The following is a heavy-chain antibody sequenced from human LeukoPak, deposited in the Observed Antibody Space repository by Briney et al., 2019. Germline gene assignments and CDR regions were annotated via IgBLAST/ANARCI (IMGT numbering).Heavy chain of an antibody. D-gene: IGHD5-18*01. Sequence: VASVTVSCKASGYTFTSYGISWVRQAPGQGLEWMGIINPSGGSTSYAQKFQGRVTMTRDTSTSTVYMELSSLRSEDTAVYYCARDPDARYGRYYFDYWGQGTLVTVSS. CDR3: ARDPDARYGRYYFDY. J-gene: IGHJ4*02. V-gene: IGHV1-46*01. CDR2: INPSGGST. CDR1: GYTFTSYG.